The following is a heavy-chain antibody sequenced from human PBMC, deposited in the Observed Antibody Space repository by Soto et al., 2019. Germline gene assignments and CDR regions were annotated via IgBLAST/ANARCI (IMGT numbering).Heavy chain of an antibody. V-gene: IGHV3-53*04. CDR3: ARAHYDLGGGYFDS. D-gene: IGHD3-3*01. CDR2: IYSGGST. J-gene: IGHJ4*02. Sequence: EVQLVESGGGLVQPGGSLRLSCAASGFTVSSNYMSWVRQAPGKGLEWVSVIYSGGSTYYGDSVKGRFTISRHNSKNTLYLHTDTLRAEDTAVDYCARAHYDLGGGYFDSWGQGTLVTVSS. CDR1: GFTVSSNY.